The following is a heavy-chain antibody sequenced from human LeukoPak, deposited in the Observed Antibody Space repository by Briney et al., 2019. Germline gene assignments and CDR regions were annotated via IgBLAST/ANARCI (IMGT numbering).Heavy chain of an antibody. Sequence: SVKVSCKASGGTFSSYAISWVRQAPGQGLEWMGGIIPIFGTANYAQKFQGRVTITADESTSTAYMELSSLRSEDTAVYYCARGRGGLLWFGEFHYWGQGTLVTVSS. D-gene: IGHD3-10*01. CDR3: ARGRGGLLWFGEFHY. CDR2: IIPIFGTA. J-gene: IGHJ4*02. CDR1: GGTFSSYA. V-gene: IGHV1-69*13.